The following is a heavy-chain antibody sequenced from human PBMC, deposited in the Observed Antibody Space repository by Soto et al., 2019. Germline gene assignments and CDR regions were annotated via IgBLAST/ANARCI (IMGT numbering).Heavy chain of an antibody. V-gene: IGHV1-18*01. CDR1: GYTFFTYD. D-gene: IGHD5-12*01. CDR2: ISTYSGDT. Sequence: QVHLVQSGVEVKTPGASVKVSCQASGYTFFTYDISWVRQAPGQGLEWMGWISTYSGDTKYAQKFQGRVTMTTDTSTTTAYLELRSLRSDDTAVYYCARHHGPTTSENWFDPWGQGTLDNVSS. CDR3: ARHHGPTTSENWFDP. J-gene: IGHJ5*02.